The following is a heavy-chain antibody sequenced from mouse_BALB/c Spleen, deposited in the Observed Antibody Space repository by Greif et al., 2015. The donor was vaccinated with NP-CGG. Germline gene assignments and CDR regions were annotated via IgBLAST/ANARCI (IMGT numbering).Heavy chain of an antibody. V-gene: IGHV14-3*02. Sequence: VQLQQSGAELVKPGASVKLSCTASGFTIKDTYMHWVKQRPEQGLEWIGRIAPANGDIKYDPKFQGKATITVDTSSNTAYLHLSSLTSEDTAVNYCANAYYRSLGFAYWGQGTLVTVSA. D-gene: IGHD2-14*01. CDR2: IAPANGDI. CDR1: GFTIKDTY. J-gene: IGHJ3*01. CDR3: ANAYYRSLGFAY.